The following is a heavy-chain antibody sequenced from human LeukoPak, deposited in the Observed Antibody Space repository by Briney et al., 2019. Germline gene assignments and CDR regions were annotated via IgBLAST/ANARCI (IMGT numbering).Heavy chain of an antibody. V-gene: IGHV4-34*01. Sequence: SETLSLTCAVYGGSFSGYYWSWIRQPPGKGLEWIGEINHSGSTNYNPSLKSRVTISVDTSKNQFSLKLSSVTAADTAVYYCARVGIWYLEWRYYGSGSYSPFDYWGQGTLVTVSS. CDR3: ARVGIWYLEWRYYGSGSYSPFDY. J-gene: IGHJ4*02. CDR1: GGSFSGYY. CDR2: INHSGST. D-gene: IGHD3-10*01.